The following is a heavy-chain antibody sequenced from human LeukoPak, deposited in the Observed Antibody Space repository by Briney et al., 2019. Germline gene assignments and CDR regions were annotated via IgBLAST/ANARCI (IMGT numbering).Heavy chain of an antibody. CDR3: ARAIRAAAAGTYYYYYYMDV. CDR1: GGTFSSYA. CDR2: INPSGGST. J-gene: IGHJ6*03. V-gene: IGHV1-46*01. D-gene: IGHD6-13*01. Sequence: ASVKVSCKASGGTFSSYAISWVRQAPGQGLEWMGIINPSGGSTSYAQKFQGRVTMTTDTSTSTAYMELRSLRSDDTAVYYCARAIRAAAAGTYYYYYYMDVWGKGTTVTISS.